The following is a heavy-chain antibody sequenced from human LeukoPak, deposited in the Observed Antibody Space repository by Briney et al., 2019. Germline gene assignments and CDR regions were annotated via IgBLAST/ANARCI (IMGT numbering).Heavy chain of an antibody. Sequence: GGSLRLSCAASGFTFNNYGMHWVRQAPGKGLEWVAFIRYDGSNKYYADSVKGRFTISRDNSKNTLYLQMNSLRAEDTAVYYCARQITMIVVAPGYWGQGTLVTVSS. V-gene: IGHV3-30*02. CDR2: IRYDGSNK. CDR3: ARQITMIVVAPGY. J-gene: IGHJ4*02. CDR1: GFTFNNYG. D-gene: IGHD3-22*01.